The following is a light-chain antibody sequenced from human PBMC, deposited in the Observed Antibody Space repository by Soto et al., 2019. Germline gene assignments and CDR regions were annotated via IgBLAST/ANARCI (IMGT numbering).Light chain of an antibody. CDR1: QSVRSN. CDR3: QQYDNWPRT. CDR2: DAY. J-gene: IGKJ1*01. Sequence: EKVMTQSPATLSVSPGERSTRSCRASQSVRSNLAWYQQKPGQPPRLLIYDAYTRATGITSRFSGSGSGTEFTLTISSLKSEDFAVYYCQQYDNWPRTFGQGTQVDI. V-gene: IGKV3-15*01.